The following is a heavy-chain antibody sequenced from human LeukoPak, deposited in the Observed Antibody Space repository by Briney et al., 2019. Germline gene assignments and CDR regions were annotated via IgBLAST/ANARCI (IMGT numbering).Heavy chain of an antibody. CDR3: ARRGKDSSGWYFDY. Sequence: SETLSLTCTVSGGSISTITYYWSWIRQPPGKGLEWIGEINHSGSTNYNPSLKSRVTISVDTSKNQFSLKLSSVTAADTAVYYCARRGKDSSGWYFDYWGQGTLVTVSS. V-gene: IGHV4-39*07. J-gene: IGHJ4*02. CDR2: INHSGST. CDR1: GGSISTITYY. D-gene: IGHD6-19*01.